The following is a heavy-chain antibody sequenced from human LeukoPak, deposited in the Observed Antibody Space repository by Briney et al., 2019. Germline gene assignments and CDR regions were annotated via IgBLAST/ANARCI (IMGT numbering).Heavy chain of an antibody. CDR2: IFTSGST. D-gene: IGHD1-1*01. J-gene: IGHJ3*01. V-gene: IGHV4-4*08. CDR1: GDSISSYY. Sequence: SETLSLTCTVSGDSISSYYWSWIRQPPGKGLEWIGYIFTSGSTNYNPSLKSRVTISVDTAKNQLSLKLSSVTAADTAVYYCARHAPHRTGTTGGTFDVWGQGTMVTFSS. CDR3: ARHAPHRTGTTGGTFDV.